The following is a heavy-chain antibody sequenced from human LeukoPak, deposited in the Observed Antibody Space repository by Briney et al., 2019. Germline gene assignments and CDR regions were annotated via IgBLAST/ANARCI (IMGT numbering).Heavy chain of an antibody. CDR3: ARDEDNSGRYYYYMDV. V-gene: IGHV4-61*01. Sequence: SETLSLTCTASGGSVNSGTYYWNWIRQPPGKGLEWIGYIYHSGSTNYNPSLKSRATISVDTSKNQFSLKLSYVTAADTAVYYCARDEDNSGRYYYYMDVWGKGTTVTVSS. CDR2: IYHSGST. CDR1: GGSVNSGTYY. J-gene: IGHJ6*03. D-gene: IGHD3-22*01.